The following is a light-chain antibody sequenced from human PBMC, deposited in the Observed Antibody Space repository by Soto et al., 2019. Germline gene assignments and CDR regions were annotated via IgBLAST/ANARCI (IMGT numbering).Light chain of an antibody. V-gene: IGLV2-11*01. CDR3: CSYAVGYTYL. J-gene: IGLJ1*01. CDR2: GVV. CDR1: GKDVGSYNY. Sequence: QPAPTQPRPRSGSPGQSVTTHCTGTGKDVGSYNYVSWYQQHPGRPPKLLIYGVVRWPSGVPDRFSCSKSGNTASLTIFGLQAEDEADYFCCSYAVGYTYLFGTGATVTVL.